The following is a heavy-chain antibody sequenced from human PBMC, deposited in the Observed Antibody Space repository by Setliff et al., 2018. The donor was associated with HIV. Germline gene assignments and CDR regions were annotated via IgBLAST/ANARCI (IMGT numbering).Heavy chain of an antibody. D-gene: IGHD2-15*01. J-gene: IGHJ3*02. V-gene: IGHV4-61*09. Sequence: SETLSLTCTVSGGSISSGSYYWSWIRQPAGKGLEWIGHIYTSGSTNYNPSLKSRVTISVDTSKNQFSLKLSSVTAADTAVYYCARAPSRLNCSGGSCYRAPYAFDIWGQGTMVTVSS. CDR3: ARAPSRLNCSGGSCYRAPYAFDI. CDR1: GGSISSGSYY. CDR2: IYTSGST.